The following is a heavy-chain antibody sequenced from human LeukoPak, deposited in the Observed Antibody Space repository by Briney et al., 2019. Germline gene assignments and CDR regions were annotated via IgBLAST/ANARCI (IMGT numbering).Heavy chain of an antibody. CDR1: GFTSRSYG. CDR3: AQDGGYCSGGSCYSPLDY. J-gene: IGHJ4*02. CDR2: ISYDGSNK. V-gene: IGHV3-30*18. Sequence: GGSLRLSCAASGFTSRSYGMHRVRQAPGQGLEWVAVISYDGSNKYYADSVKGRFTISRDNSKNTLDLQMNSLRAEDTAVYYCAQDGGYCSGGSCYSPLDYWGQGTLVTVSS. D-gene: IGHD2-15*01.